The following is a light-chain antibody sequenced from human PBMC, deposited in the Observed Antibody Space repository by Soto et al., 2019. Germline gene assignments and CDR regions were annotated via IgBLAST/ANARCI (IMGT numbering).Light chain of an antibody. Sequence: EIVLTQSPGTLSLSPGQRATLSCRASQSLSSNYLAWYQQKPGLAPSLLIYGASSRATGIPERLSGSASGTDLTLSISRLEPEDFAVYCCHQYDSSPLTFGGGTKVEIK. J-gene: IGKJ4*02. V-gene: IGKV3-20*01. CDR2: GAS. CDR3: HQYDSSPLT. CDR1: QSLSSNY.